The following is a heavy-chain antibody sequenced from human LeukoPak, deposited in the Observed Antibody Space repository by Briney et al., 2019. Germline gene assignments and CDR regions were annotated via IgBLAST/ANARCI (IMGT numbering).Heavy chain of an antibody. D-gene: IGHD6-19*01. CDR2: ISTFDGDT. CDR1: GYPFTDYG. J-gene: IGHJ4*02. V-gene: IGHV1-18*01. Sequence: ASVKVSCKTSGYPFTDYGITWVRQAPGQGLEWMGWISTFDGDTRYAQKVQDRLTMTTDTSTTTVYMELRSLRSDDTAVYYCAREPYSSGWYYYLDSWGQGTLVTVSS. CDR3: AREPYSSGWYYYLDS.